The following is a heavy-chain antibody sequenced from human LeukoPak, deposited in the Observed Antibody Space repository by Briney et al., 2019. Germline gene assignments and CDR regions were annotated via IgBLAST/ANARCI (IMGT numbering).Heavy chain of an antibody. CDR1: GFTFSAYG. CDR3: ANEGLPSGTSFLAWFDA. D-gene: IGHD3-10*01. Sequence: QSGGSLRLSCAASGFTFSAYGMHCVRQAPGEWLEWEAFISEDTTTQYYGDSVKGRFTIFRANSKNTVYLQRNSRRVEDTGIYYCANEGLPSGTSFLAWFDAWGQGTLVTVSS. J-gene: IGHJ5*02. V-gene: IGHV3-30*18. CDR2: ISEDTTTQ.